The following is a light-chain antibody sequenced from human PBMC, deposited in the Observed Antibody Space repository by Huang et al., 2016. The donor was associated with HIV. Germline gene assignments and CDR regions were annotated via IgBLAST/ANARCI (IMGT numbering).Light chain of an antibody. V-gene: IGKV3-15*01. Sequence: EIVMTPSPATLSVSPGERATLSCRASPSVDINLAWYQQKVGQPPRLLVNGASTMATGIPSRFSGSGSGTEFNLTISSLQSEDFAVYYWQQYNPWPPWTFGQGTRVEIK. CDR1: PSVDIN. CDR3: QQYNPWPPWT. CDR2: GAS. J-gene: IGKJ1*01.